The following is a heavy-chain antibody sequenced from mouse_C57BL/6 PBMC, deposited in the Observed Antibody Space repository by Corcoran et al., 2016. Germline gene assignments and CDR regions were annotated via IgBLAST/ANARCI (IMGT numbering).Heavy chain of an antibody. Sequence: DVQLQESGPGLVKPSQSLSLTCSVTGYSITSGYYWNWIRQFPGNKLEWMGYISYDGSNNYNPSLKNRISITRDTSKNQFFLKLNSVTTEDTATYYCAREGGNYDAMDYWGQGTSVTVSS. CDR3: AREGGNYDAMDY. CDR1: GYSITSGYY. CDR2: ISYDGSN. V-gene: IGHV3-6*01. J-gene: IGHJ4*01. D-gene: IGHD2-1*01.